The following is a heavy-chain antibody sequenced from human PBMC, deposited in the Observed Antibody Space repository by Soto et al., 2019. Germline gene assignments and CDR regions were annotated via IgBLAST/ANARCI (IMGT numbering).Heavy chain of an antibody. CDR1: GFTFSSYW. Sequence: GGALRLSCAASGFTFSSYWMHWVRPAPGKGLVWVSRINSDGSSTSYADSVKGRFTISRDNAKNTLYLQMNSLRAEDTAVYYCARDLSSSWYWGLDYWGQGTLVTVSS. CDR3: ARDLSSSWYWGLDY. CDR2: INSDGSST. V-gene: IGHV3-74*01. D-gene: IGHD6-13*01. J-gene: IGHJ4*02.